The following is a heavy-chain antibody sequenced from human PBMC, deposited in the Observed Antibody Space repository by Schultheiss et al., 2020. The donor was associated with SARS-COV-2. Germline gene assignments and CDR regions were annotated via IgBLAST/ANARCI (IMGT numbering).Heavy chain of an antibody. V-gene: IGHV3-11*06. CDR2: ISWNSGNI. Sequence: GGSLRLSCAASGFTVSNNYMSWVRQAPGKGLEWVSGISWNSGNIAYADSVKGRFTISRDNAKNSLYLQMNSLRAEDTAVYYCARAWDIVVVPAAICDYWGQGTLVTVSS. J-gene: IGHJ4*02. CDR3: ARAWDIVVVPAAICDY. D-gene: IGHD2-2*01. CDR1: GFTVSNNY.